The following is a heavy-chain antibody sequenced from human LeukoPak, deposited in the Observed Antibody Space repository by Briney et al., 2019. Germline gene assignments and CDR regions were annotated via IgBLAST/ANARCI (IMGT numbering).Heavy chain of an antibody. CDR1: GYTFTSYD. Sequence: ASVKVSCKASGYTFTSYDINWVRQATGQGLEWMGWMNPNSGNTGCAQKFQGRVTMTRNTSISTAYMELSSLRSEDTAVYYCATPFYCGGDCYRYWYFDLWGRGTLVTVSS. D-gene: IGHD2-21*02. V-gene: IGHV1-8*01. J-gene: IGHJ2*01. CDR3: ATPFYCGGDCYRYWYFDL. CDR2: MNPNSGNT.